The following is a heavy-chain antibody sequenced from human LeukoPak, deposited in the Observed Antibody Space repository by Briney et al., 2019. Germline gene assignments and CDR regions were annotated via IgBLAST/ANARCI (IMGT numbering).Heavy chain of an antibody. J-gene: IGHJ4*02. Sequence: SETLSLTCAVYGGSFSGYYWSWIRQPPGKGLEWIGEINHSESTNYNPSLKSRVTISVDTSKNQFSPKLSSVTAADTAVYYCARHPYYFDYWGQGTLVTVSS. CDR2: INHSEST. CDR1: GGSFSGYY. V-gene: IGHV4-34*01. CDR3: ARHPYYFDY.